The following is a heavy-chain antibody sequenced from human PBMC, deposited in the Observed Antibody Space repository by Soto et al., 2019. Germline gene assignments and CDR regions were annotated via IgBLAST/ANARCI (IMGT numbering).Heavy chain of an antibody. CDR3: ARDRYGDFVGYFDP. D-gene: IGHD4-17*01. Sequence: QLQLQESGSRLVKSSETLSLTCAVSGDTISTGGYSWAWIRQPPGKPLEWIVHTHHSGNPYYNPTLKSRDILSGYSSKNQLSLQLSTLTAADSAVYDCARDRYGDFVGYFDPWGQGALVTVSS. J-gene: IGHJ5*02. V-gene: IGHV4-30-2*01. CDR1: GDTISTGGYS. CDR2: THHSGNP.